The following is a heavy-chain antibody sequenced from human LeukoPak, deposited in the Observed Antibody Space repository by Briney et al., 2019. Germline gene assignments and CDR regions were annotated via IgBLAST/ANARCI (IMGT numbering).Heavy chain of an antibody. CDR2: IYHSGST. CDR1: GYSISSGYY. Sequence: SETLSLTCAVSGYSISSGYYWGWIRPPPRKGLEWIGTIYHSGSTSYNPSLKSRVTISADTSKNQFSLKLSSVTAADTAVYYCARGTDIVVVVAVTDAFDIWGQGTTVTVSS. D-gene: IGHD2-15*01. J-gene: IGHJ3*02. CDR3: ARGTDIVVVVAVTDAFDI. V-gene: IGHV4-38-2*01.